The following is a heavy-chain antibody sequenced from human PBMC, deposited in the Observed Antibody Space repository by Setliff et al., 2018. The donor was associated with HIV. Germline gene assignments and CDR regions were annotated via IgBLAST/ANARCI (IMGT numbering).Heavy chain of an antibody. CDR1: GFTVSSNY. D-gene: IGHD2-15*01. V-gene: IGHV3-66*01. J-gene: IGHJ2*01. Sequence: HPGGSLRLSCAASGFTVSSNYMSWVRQAPGKGLEWASFIYSGGSTYYADSVKGRFSISRDDSKNTLYLQMNSLRGEDTAVYYCARARMGYGGNRDWYFDLWGRGTLVTVSS. CDR3: ARARMGYGGNRDWYFDL. CDR2: IYSGGST.